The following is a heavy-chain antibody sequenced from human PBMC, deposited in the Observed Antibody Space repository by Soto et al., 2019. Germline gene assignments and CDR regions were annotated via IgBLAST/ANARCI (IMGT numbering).Heavy chain of an antibody. Sequence: APVKLSCNASVYRFTSYGIICVRPAKRQGLEWMGWISAYNGNTNHAQKLQGRVTMTTDTSTSTAYMELRSLRSDDTAVYYCALSYGDYVPHWFDPWGQGTLVTVSS. V-gene: IGHV1-18*04. CDR2: ISAYNGNT. CDR3: ALSYGDYVPHWFDP. CDR1: VYRFTSYG. D-gene: IGHD4-17*01. J-gene: IGHJ5*02.